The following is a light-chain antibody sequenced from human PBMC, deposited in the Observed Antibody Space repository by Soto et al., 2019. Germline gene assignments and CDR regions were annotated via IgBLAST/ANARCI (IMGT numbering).Light chain of an antibody. CDR2: AAS. Sequence: DIQMTHSPSTLSASVGDIVTITCRASQGISSYLAWYQQTPGTAPKLLIYAASTLQSGVPSRFSGSGSGTDFTLTISSLQAEDFATYYCQQLNTYPLTFGGGTKVDI. J-gene: IGKJ4*01. CDR1: QGISSY. V-gene: IGKV1-9*01. CDR3: QQLNTYPLT.